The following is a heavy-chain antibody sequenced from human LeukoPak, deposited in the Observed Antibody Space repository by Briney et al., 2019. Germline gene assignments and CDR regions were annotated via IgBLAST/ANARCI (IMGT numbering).Heavy chain of an antibody. CDR2: ISSSGSAI. CDR3: ARESLVAKNMDV. CDR1: GFTFSSYE. V-gene: IGHV3-48*03. Sequence: GGSLRLSCEASGFTFSSYEMNWVRQAPGKGLEWVSYISSSGSAIYYADSVKGRFTISRDNAKNSLYLQMNSLSAEDTAVYYCARESLVAKNMDVWGKGTTVTISS. J-gene: IGHJ6*03.